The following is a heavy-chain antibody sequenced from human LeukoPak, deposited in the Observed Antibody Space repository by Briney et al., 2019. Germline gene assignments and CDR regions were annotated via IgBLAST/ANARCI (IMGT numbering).Heavy chain of an antibody. CDR3: ARVHIPQSYDAYYFDY. J-gene: IGHJ4*02. D-gene: IGHD3-22*01. Sequence: GGSLRLSCASSGFTFSNYWMSWVRHAPGKGLEWVANIKEDGSDKYSVDFVKSRFTISRDNAKNSLYLQMNSLRAEDTAVYYCARVHIPQSYDAYYFDYWGQGTLVTVSS. V-gene: IGHV3-7*01. CDR1: GFTFSNYW. CDR2: IKEDGSDK.